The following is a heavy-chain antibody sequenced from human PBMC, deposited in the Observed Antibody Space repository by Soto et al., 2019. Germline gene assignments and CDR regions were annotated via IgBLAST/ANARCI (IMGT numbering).Heavy chain of an antibody. V-gene: IGHV4-34*01. D-gene: IGHD3-10*01. Sequence: PSETLSLTCAVYGGSFSGYYWSWIRQPPGKGLEWIGEINHSGSTNYNPSLKSRVTISVDTSKNQFPLKLSSVTAADTAVYYCARANAVTMVRGRWFDPWGQGTLVTVSS. CDR1: GGSFSGYY. CDR2: INHSGST. J-gene: IGHJ5*02. CDR3: ARANAVTMVRGRWFDP.